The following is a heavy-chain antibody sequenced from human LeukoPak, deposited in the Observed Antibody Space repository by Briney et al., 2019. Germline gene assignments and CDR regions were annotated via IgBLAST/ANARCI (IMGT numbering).Heavy chain of an antibody. J-gene: IGHJ4*02. D-gene: IGHD4-11*01. CDR1: GDSIGGSSFY. V-gene: IGHV4-39*07. CDR3: ARAEDYSNYSG. Sequence: SETLSLTCAVSGDSIGGSSFYWGWIRQPPGKGLEWIGSISSSGSTHSNPSLTSRVTISVDTSKNQFSLKLSSVTAADTAVYYCARAEDYSNYSGWGQGTLVTVSS. CDR2: ISSSGST.